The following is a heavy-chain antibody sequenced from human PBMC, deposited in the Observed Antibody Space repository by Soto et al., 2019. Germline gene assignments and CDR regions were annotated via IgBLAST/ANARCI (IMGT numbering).Heavy chain of an antibody. V-gene: IGHV5-51*01. CDR1: GYRLANYW. Sequence: GESLKISCQVSGYRLANYWIAWVRQMPGKGLEWMGMIYPVDSDTRYSPSFQGQVTISADKSISTAYLQWTSLRASDTAMYYCATLTVTGTYYFDYWGQGAAVTVSS. J-gene: IGHJ4*02. CDR2: IYPVDSDT. CDR3: ATLTVTGTYYFDY. D-gene: IGHD1-20*01.